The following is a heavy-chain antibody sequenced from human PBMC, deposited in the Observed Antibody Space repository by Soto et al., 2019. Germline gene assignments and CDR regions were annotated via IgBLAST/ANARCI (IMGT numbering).Heavy chain of an antibody. D-gene: IGHD2-8*01. CDR2: IIPIFGTA. J-gene: IGHJ6*02. V-gene: IGHV1-69*01. CDR1: GGTFSSYA. CDR3: ARDAPYCTNGVRSNLYYSYYGMDV. Sequence: QVQLVQSGAEVKKPGSSVKVSCKASGGTFSSYAISWVRQAPGQGLEWMGGIIPIFGTANYEQKFQGIDNTTEDSSTSTAYMKMSSLRSDDTAVYYCARDAPYCTNGVRSNLYYSYYGMDVWAQGTTVTVSS.